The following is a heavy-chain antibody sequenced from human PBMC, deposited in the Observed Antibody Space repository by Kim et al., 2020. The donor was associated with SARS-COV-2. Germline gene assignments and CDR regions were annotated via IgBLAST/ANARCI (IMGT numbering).Heavy chain of an antibody. CDR2: ISYDGSNK. CDR1: GFTFSSYG. CDR3: AKIPDYYDSSGYYPTWGPFGI. V-gene: IGHV3-30*18. Sequence: GGSLRLSCAASGFTFSSYGMHWVRQAPGKGLEWVAVISYDGSNKYYADSVKGRFTISRDNSKNTLYLQMNSLRAADTAVYYCAKIPDYYDSSGYYPTWGPFGIWGQGTMVAVSS. J-gene: IGHJ3*02. D-gene: IGHD3-22*01.